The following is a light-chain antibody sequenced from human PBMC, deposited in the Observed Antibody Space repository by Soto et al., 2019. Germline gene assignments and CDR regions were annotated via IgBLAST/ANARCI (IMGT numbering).Light chain of an antibody. CDR1: SSDVGGYNY. V-gene: IGLV2-8*01. CDR3: SSYAGSSNV. J-gene: IGLJ1*01. Sequence: LTQPPSASGSPGQSVAISCTGTSSDVGGYNYVSWYQQHPGKAPKLMIYEVNKRPSGVPDRFSGSKSGNTASLPVSGLQAEDEADYYCSSYAGSSNVFGTGTKVTVL. CDR2: EVN.